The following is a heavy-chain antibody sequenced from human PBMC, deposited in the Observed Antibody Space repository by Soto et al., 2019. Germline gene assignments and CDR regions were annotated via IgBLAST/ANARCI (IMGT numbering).Heavy chain of an antibody. CDR1: GFTFSSYS. V-gene: IGHV3-21*01. CDR3: ARDGATTVTTDVAFDI. D-gene: IGHD4-17*01. CDR2: ISSSSSYI. Sequence: GGSLRLSCAASGFTFSSYSMNWVRQAPGKGLEWVSSISSSSSYIYYADTVKGRFTISRDNAKNSLYLQMNSLRAEDTAVYYCARDGATTVTTDVAFDIWGQGTMVTVSS. J-gene: IGHJ3*02.